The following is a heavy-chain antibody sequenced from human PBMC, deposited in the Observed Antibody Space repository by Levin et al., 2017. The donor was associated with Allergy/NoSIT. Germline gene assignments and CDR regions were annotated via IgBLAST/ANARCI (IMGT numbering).Heavy chain of an antibody. CDR3: AREPTDDFWSGQRSYFDY. CDR1: GGSIRSYY. D-gene: IGHD3-3*01. J-gene: IGHJ4*02. V-gene: IGHV4-4*07. CDR2: IYTSGST. Sequence: RSQTLSLTCTVSGGSIRSYYWSWIRQPAGKGLEWIGRIYTSGSTNYNPSLKSRVTMSVDTSKNRFSLKLSSVTAADTAVYYCAREPTDDFWSGQRSYFDYWGQGTLVTVSS.